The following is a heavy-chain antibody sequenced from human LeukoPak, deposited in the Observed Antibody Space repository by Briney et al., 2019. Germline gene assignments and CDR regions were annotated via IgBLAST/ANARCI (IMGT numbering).Heavy chain of an antibody. CDR2: IRSKAYGETA. D-gene: IGHD1-1*01. J-gene: IGHJ4*02. V-gene: IGHV3-49*03. Sequence: GGSLRLSCTASGFTFGDYAMSWIRQAPGKGLEWVGFIRSKAYGETADYAASVKGRFTISRGDSKAIAYLQMNSLKTEDTAVYHCTRDRGAYNLYDYWGQGTLVTVSS. CDR3: TRDRGAYNLYDY. CDR1: GFTFGDYA.